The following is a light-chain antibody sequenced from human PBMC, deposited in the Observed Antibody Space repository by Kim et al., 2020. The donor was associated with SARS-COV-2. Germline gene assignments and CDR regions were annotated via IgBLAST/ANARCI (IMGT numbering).Light chain of an antibody. CDR1: SSDVGGYDF. J-gene: IGLJ2*01. CDR3: CSYAGRYSAV. CDR2: DVN. V-gene: IGLV2-11*01. Sequence: QSALTQPRSVSGSPGQSVNIFCTGTSSDVGGYDFVSWYQQHPGKVPKLMIYDVNRRPSGVPDRFSGSKSGNTASLTISGLQADDEADYYCCSYAGRYSAVFGGGTKVTVL.